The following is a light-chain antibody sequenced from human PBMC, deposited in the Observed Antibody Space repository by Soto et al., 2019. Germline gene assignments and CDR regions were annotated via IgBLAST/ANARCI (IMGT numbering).Light chain of an antibody. CDR1: SSDVGSYNY. Sequence: QSALTQPASVSGSPGQSITISCTGTSSDVGSYNYVSWYQHHPGKVPKLMIYDVSSRPSGVSNRFSGSKSGNTASLTISGLQTEDEADSYCSSYTTSETRVFGTGTKLTVL. V-gene: IGLV2-14*03. CDR2: DVS. J-gene: IGLJ1*01. CDR3: SSYTTSETRV.